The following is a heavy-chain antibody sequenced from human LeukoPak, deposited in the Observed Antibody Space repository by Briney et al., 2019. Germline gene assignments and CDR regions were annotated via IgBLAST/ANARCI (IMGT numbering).Heavy chain of an antibody. J-gene: IGHJ4*02. CDR3: ATEIQNIAGRVY. CDR2: IHHSGST. D-gene: IGHD6-6*01. Sequence: SETLSLTCTVSGYSISSGYYWGWIRQPPGKGLEWIGSIHHSGSTYYKPSLKSRVTISLDMSQNQFSLKLSSVTAADTAVYYCATEIQNIAGRVYWGQGTLVTVSS. V-gene: IGHV4-38-2*02. CDR1: GYSISSGYY.